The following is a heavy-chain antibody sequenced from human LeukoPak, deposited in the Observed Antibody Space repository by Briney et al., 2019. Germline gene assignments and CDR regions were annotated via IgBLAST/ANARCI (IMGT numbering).Heavy chain of an antibody. V-gene: IGHV1-8*03. CDR3: ARDKRYYDSSGYYDWFDP. D-gene: IGHD3-22*01. CDR2: MNPNSGNT. Sequence: ASVKVSCKASGGTFSSYAINWVRQATGQGLEWMGWMNPNSGNTGYAQKFQGRVTITRNTSISTAYMELSSLRSEDTAVYYCARDKRYYDSSGYYDWFDPWGQGTLVTVSS. CDR1: GGTFSSYA. J-gene: IGHJ5*02.